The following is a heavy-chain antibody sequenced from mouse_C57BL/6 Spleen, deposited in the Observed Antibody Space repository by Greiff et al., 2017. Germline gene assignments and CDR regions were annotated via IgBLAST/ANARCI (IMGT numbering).Heavy chain of an antibody. Sequence: VQLQESGAELVRPGASVTLSCKASGYTFTDYEMHWVKQTPVHGLEWIGAIDPETGGTAYNQKFKGKAILTADKSSSTAYMELRSLTSEDSSVYCCTPVYYGNFDYWGQGTTLTVSS. V-gene: IGHV1-15*01. D-gene: IGHD2-1*01. CDR2: IDPETGGT. CDR3: TPVYYGNFDY. CDR1: GYTFTDYE. J-gene: IGHJ2*01.